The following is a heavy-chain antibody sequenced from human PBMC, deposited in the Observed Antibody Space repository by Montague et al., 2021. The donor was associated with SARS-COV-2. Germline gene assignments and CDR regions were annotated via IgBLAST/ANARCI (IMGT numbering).Heavy chain of an antibody. CDR3: ARHPRGYYDYVWGSPSYYFDY. Sequence: SETLSLTCTVSGGSISSSSYYWGWIRQPPGKGLGWIGSTYYSGSTYYNPSLKSRVTISVDTSKNQFSLKLSFVTAADTAVYYCARHPRGYYDYVWGSPSYYFDYWGQGTLVTVSS. CDR1: GGSISSSSYY. D-gene: IGHD3-16*01. J-gene: IGHJ4*02. CDR2: TYYSGST. V-gene: IGHV4-39*01.